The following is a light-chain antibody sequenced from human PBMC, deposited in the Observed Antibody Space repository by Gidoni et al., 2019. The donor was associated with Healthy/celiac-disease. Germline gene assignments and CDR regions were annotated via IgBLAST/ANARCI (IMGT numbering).Light chain of an antibody. CDR1: QSVSSSY. J-gene: IGKJ1*01. Sequence: ESVLTQSPGTLSLSPGERATLSCRASQSVSSSYLAWYQQKRGQAPRLLIYGASSRSTGIPDRFGASGAGTDFTLTISRLEPEDVAVYYCQQYGSSPWTFXQXTKVEIK. V-gene: IGKV3-20*01. CDR2: GAS. CDR3: QQYGSSPWT.